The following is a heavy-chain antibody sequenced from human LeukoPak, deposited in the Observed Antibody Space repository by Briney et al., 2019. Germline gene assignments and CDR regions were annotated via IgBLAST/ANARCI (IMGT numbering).Heavy chain of an antibody. CDR3: AKVFWPARGGYFDS. V-gene: IGHV3-23*01. CDR1: GSTFSSYA. Sequence: PGGSLRLSCEASGSTFSSYAMTWVRQAPGKGLEWVSSIGSDGKTHYSESVKGRFAISRDNWKRILFLQLNSLRGEDTAVYYCAKVFWPARGGYFDSWGQGALVTVST. CDR2: IGSDGKT. D-gene: IGHD3-16*01. J-gene: IGHJ4*02.